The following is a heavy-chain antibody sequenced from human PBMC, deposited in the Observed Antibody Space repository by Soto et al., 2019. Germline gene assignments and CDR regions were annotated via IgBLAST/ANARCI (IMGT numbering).Heavy chain of an antibody. V-gene: IGHV3-7*05. CDR2: IKEDGSEK. Sequence: ELHLVESGGGLVQPGGSLRLSCAASGFTFSTYWMSWVRQAPGKGLEWVANIKEDGSEKYYVDSVRGRFTISRDNAKNSLHLQMNTLRADDTVVYYCARARPGTSGDYWGQGTLVTVSS. J-gene: IGHJ4*02. CDR1: GFTFSTYW. CDR3: ARARPGTSGDY. D-gene: IGHD2-2*01.